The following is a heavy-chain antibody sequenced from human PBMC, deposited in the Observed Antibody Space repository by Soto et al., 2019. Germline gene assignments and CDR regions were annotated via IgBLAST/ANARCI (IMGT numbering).Heavy chain of an antibody. V-gene: IGHV4-61*01. CDR1: GGSVSSGSYY. CDR3: ARETSYSQHDY. Sequence: LSLTCTVSGGSVSSGSYYWSWTRQPPGKGLEWIGYIYYSGSTNYNPSLKSRVTMSLDTSKNQFSLKLSSVTAADTAVYYCARETSYSQHDYWGQGTLVTVSS. J-gene: IGHJ4*02. D-gene: IGHD1-26*01. CDR2: IYYSGST.